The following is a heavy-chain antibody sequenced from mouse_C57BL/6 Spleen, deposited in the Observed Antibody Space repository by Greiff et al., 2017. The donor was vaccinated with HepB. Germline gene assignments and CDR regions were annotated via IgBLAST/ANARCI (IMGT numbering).Heavy chain of an antibody. V-gene: IGHV3-6*01. Sequence: EVQLVESGPGLVKPSQSLSLTCSVTGYSITSGYYWNWIRQFPGNKLEWMGYISYDGSNNYNPSLKNRISITRDTSKNQFFLKLNSVTTEDTATYYCARSKLTGVFDYWGQGTTLTVSS. CDR3: ARSKLTGVFDY. D-gene: IGHD4-1*01. J-gene: IGHJ2*01. CDR1: GYSITSGYY. CDR2: ISYDGSN.